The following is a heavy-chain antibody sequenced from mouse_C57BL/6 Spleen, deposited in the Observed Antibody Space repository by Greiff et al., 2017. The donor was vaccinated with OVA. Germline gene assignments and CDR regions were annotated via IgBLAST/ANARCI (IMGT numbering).Heavy chain of an antibody. D-gene: IGHD2-1*01. Sequence: DVKLVESGGGLVKPGGSLKLSCAASGFTFSDYGMHWVRQAPEKGLEWVAYISSGSSTIYYADTVKGRFTISRDNAKNTLFLQMTSLRSEDTAMYYCARNGNYVYYFDYWGQGTTLTVSS. J-gene: IGHJ2*01. CDR2: ISSGSSTI. CDR1: GFTFSDYG. CDR3: ARNGNYVYYFDY. V-gene: IGHV5-17*01.